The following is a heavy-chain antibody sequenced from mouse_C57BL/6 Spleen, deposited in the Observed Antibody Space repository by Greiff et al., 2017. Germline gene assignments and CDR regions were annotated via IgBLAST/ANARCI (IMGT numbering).Heavy chain of an antibody. CDR2: INPYNGDT. CDR1: GYSFTGYF. CDR3: ARSGSNYAFYFDY. J-gene: IGHJ2*01. D-gene: IGHD2-5*01. Sequence: DVQLQESGPELVKPGDSVKISCKASGYSFTGYFMNWVMQSHGKSLEWIGRINPYNGDTFYNQKFKGKATLTVDKSSSTAHMELRSLTSEDSAVYYCARSGSNYAFYFDYWGQGTTLTVSS. V-gene: IGHV1-20*01.